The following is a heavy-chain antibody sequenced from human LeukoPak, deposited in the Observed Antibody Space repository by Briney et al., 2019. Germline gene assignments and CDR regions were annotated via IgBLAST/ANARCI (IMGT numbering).Heavy chain of an antibody. V-gene: IGHV3-15*01. CDR2: IKSKAGGGTP. CDR1: GFTFSSYA. CDR3: ATIRDSSSWAFDY. J-gene: IGHJ4*02. Sequence: GVSLRLSCAASGFTFSSYAMSWVRQAPGKGLEWVGRIKSKAGGGTPDYAAPVKGRFTISRDDSQNTLYVQMDSLTTDDTAVYYCATIRDSSSWAFDYWGQGTLVTVSS. D-gene: IGHD6-13*01.